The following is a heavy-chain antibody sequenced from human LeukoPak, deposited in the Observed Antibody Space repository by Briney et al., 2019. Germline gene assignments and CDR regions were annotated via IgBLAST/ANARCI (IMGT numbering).Heavy chain of an antibody. J-gene: IGHJ4*02. CDR1: GFTFSNAW. Sequence: GGSLRLSCAASGFTFSNAWMSWVRQAPGKGLEWVGRIKSKTDGGTTDYAAPVKGRFTISRDDSKNTLYLQMNSLKTEDTAVYYCTTGDYEILTGSLSFDYWGQGTLVTVSS. CDR3: TTGDYEILTGSLSFDY. CDR2: IKSKTDGGTT. D-gene: IGHD3-9*01. V-gene: IGHV3-15*01.